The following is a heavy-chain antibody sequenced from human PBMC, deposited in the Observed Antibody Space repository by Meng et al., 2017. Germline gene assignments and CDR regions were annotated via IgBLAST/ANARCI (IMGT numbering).Heavy chain of an antibody. CDR3: ASNLGLVVVDYYFDY. CDR1: GFTFSSYE. V-gene: IGHV3-48*03. CDR2: ISSSGSTI. Sequence: GGSLRLSCAASGFTFSSYEMNWVRQAPGKGLEWVSYISSSGSTIYYADSVKGRFTISRDNAKNSLYLQMNSLRAEDTAVYYCASNLGLVVVDYYFDYWGQGTLVTVSS. J-gene: IGHJ4*02. D-gene: IGHD2-15*01.